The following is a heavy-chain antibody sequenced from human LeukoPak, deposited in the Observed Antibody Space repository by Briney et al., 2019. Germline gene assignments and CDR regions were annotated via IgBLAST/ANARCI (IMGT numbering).Heavy chain of an antibody. CDR1: GGSISSGGYS. J-gene: IGHJ4*02. CDR3: APTPPVTSYNYPYYFDY. V-gene: IGHV4-30-4*07. D-gene: IGHD1-14*01. Sequence: SETLSLTCAVSGGSISSGGYSWSWIRQPPGKGLEWIGYIYYSGTTYYGPSLKSRISISIDTSKNQFSLNLSSVTAADTAVYYCAPTPPVTSYNYPYYFDYWGQGTLVTVSS. CDR2: IYYSGTT.